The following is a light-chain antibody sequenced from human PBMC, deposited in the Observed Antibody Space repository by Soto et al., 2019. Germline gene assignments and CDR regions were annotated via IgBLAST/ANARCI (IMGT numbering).Light chain of an antibody. CDR2: DAI. J-gene: IGKJ1*01. Sequence: EVVLTQSPATLSLSPGQRATLFCRASQTVYRFLAWYQQRPGQAPRLRIYDAIYRATGIPDRFSGSGSGTDFTLTISSLEPEDFGVYYCQHRGDWPLTFGQGTRLEVK. V-gene: IGKV3-11*01. CDR3: QHRGDWPLT. CDR1: QTVYRF.